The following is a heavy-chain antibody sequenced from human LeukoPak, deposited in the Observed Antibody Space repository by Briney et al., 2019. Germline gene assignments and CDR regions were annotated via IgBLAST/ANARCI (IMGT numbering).Heavy chain of an antibody. D-gene: IGHD1-26*01. CDR1: GITVSTNY. V-gene: IGHV3-66*01. CDR2: IYSGGST. CDR3: ARERVPSGSYFDY. Sequence: GGSLRLSCAASGITVSTNYMSWVRQAPGKGLEWVSVIYSGGSTYYADSVRGRFTVSRDESKNTLYLQMNSLRAEDTGLYYCARERVPSGSYFDYWGQGTLVTVSS. J-gene: IGHJ4*02.